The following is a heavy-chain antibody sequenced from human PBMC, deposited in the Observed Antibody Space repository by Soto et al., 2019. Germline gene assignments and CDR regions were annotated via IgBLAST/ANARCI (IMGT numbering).Heavy chain of an antibody. CDR1: GGSISSSSYY. CDR2: IYYSGST. D-gene: IGHD1-26*01. J-gene: IGHJ4*02. CDR3: ARRPSGSYSDY. V-gene: IGHV4-39*01. Sequence: QLQLQESGPGLVKPSETLSLTCTVSGGSISSSSYYWGWIRQPPGKGLEWIGSIYYSGSTYYNPSLKSRVTISVDTSKNQFSLKLSPVTAADTAVYYCARRPSGSYSDYWGQGTLVTVSS.